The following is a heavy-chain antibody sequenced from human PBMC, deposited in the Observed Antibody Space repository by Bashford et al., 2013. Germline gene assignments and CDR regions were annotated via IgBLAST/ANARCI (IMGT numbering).Heavy chain of an antibody. D-gene: IGHD5-24*01. V-gene: IGHV3-23*01. CDR3: AKSDGRWIEYFDY. J-gene: IGHJ4*02. Sequence: GSLRLSCASSGFTFSNYAMSWVRQAPGKGLEWVSGISGSGGSTYSADSVKGRFTISRDNSKNTLYLQMNSLRAEDTAVYYCAKSDGRWIEYFDYWGQGTLVTVSS. CDR1: GFTFSNYA. CDR2: ISGSGGST.